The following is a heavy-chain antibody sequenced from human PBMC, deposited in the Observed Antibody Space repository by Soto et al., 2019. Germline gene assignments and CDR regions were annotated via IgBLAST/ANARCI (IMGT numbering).Heavy chain of an antibody. V-gene: IGHV4-31*03. CDR1: GGSITSSGYY. J-gene: IGHJ4*02. D-gene: IGHD2-2*01. CDR2: TSNNGST. CDR3: ARGGGSTKVDY. Sequence: QVQLQESGPGLVKPSQTLSLTCTVSGGSITSSGYYWSWIRQHPGEGLEWIGFTSNNGSTSYNPSLKSRVTISVDTSSNQFSLNLKSVTAAETAVYYCARGGGSTKVDYWGQGTLVTVSP.